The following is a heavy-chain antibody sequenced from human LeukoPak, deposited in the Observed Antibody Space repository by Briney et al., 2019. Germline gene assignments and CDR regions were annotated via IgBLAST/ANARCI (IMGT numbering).Heavy chain of an antibody. CDR2: ISYDGSNK. CDR1: GFTFSSYA. V-gene: IGHV3-30*04. CDR3: AGGTTVGNFDY. J-gene: IGHJ4*02. D-gene: IGHD4-11*01. Sequence: GWSLRLSCAASGFTFSSYAMHWVRQAPGKGLEWVAVISYDGSNKYYADSVKGRFTISRDNSKNTLYLQMNSLRAEDTAVYYCAGGTTVGNFDYWGQGTLVTISS.